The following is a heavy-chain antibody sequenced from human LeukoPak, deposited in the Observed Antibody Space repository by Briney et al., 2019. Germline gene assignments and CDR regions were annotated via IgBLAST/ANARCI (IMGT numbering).Heavy chain of an antibody. D-gene: IGHD4-11*01. V-gene: IGHV1-46*01. CDR2: INPSGGST. J-gene: IGHJ6*03. CDR1: GYTFTSYY. Sequence: GASVKVSCKASGYTFTSYYMHWVRQAPGQGLEWMGIINPSGGSTSYAQKFQGRVTMTRDTSTSTVYMELSSLRSEDTAVYYCARDPYSNYGENYYYYYMDVWGKGTTVTVSS. CDR3: ARDPYSNYGENYYYYYMDV.